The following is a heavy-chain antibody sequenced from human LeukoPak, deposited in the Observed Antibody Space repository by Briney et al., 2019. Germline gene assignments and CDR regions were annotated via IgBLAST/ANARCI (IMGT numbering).Heavy chain of an antibody. CDR2: IYSGGST. Sequence: GGSLRLSCAASGFTVSSNYMSWVRQAPGKGLEWVSVIYSGGSTYYADFVKGRFTIFRDNSKNTLYLQMNSLRAEDTAVYYCARGDSSSWIGYYFDYWGQGTLVTASS. CDR3: ARGDSSSWIGYYFDY. J-gene: IGHJ4*02. CDR1: GFTVSSNY. V-gene: IGHV3-66*01. D-gene: IGHD6-13*01.